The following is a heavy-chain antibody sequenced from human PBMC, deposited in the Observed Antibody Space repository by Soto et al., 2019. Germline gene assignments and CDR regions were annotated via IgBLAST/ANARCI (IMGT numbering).Heavy chain of an antibody. CDR1: GFTFSSYG. V-gene: IGHV3-30*18. J-gene: IGHJ6*02. CDR2: ISYDGSNK. D-gene: IGHD4-4*01. CDR3: AKSNSKDGMDV. Sequence: SLRLSCAASGFTFSSYGMHWVRQAPGKGLEWVAVISYDGSNKYYADSVKGRFTISRDNSKNTLYLQMNSLRAEDTAVYYCAKSNSKDGMDVWGQGTTVTVSS.